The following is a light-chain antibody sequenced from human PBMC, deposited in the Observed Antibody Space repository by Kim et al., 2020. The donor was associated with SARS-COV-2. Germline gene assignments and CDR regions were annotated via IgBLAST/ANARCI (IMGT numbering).Light chain of an antibody. J-gene: IGKJ2*01. Sequence: EIVLSQSPGTLSLSPGERATLSCRASQSVSSSYLAWYQQKPGQAPRLLIYVASSRATGIPVRFSGSGSGTDFTLTISRLEPEDFAVYYCQQYGSSPDTFGQGPKLEI. CDR1: QSVSSSY. V-gene: IGKV3-20*01. CDR2: VAS. CDR3: QQYGSSPDT.